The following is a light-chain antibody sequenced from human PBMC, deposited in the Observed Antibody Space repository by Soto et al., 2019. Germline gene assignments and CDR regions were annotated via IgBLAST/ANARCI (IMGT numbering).Light chain of an antibody. J-gene: IGLJ1*01. Sequence: QSVLTQPPSVSGTPGQRVTISCSGSFSNIGSSSVNWYQQFPGTAPKLLMYNDNQWPSGVPDRFSGSRSGTSASLAISGLQSEDEADYFCAAWGVSLNGHYAFGTGTKLTV. CDR3: AAWGVSLNGHYA. V-gene: IGLV1-44*01. CDR1: FSNIGSSS. CDR2: NDN.